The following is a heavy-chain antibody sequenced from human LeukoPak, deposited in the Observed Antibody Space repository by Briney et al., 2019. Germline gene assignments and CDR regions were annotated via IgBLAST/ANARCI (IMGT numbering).Heavy chain of an antibody. CDR2: MWYDGSNK. CDR3: ARGDCSGTSCYLFDY. V-gene: IGHV3-33*08. CDR1: GFTFSSYA. Sequence: PGRSLRLSCAASGFTFSSYAMHWVRQAPGKGLEWVAVMWYDGSNKYYADSVKGRFTISRDNSKNTLYLQMNSLRVEDTAVYYCARGDCSGTSCYLFDYWGQGTLVTVSS. D-gene: IGHD2-2*01. J-gene: IGHJ4*02.